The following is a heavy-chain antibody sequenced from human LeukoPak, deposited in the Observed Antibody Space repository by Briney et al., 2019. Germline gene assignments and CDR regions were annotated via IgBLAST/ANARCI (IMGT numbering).Heavy chain of an antibody. CDR3: ARVSDSSSGY. J-gene: IGHJ4*02. CDR1: GGTFSSYA. D-gene: IGHD6-6*01. Sequence: EAAVKVSCKASGGTFSSYAISWVRQAPGQGLEWMGRIIPIFGIANYAQKFQGRVTITADKSTSTAYMELSSLGSEDTAVYYCARVSDSSSGYWGQGTLVTVSS. CDR2: IIPIFGIA. V-gene: IGHV1-69*04.